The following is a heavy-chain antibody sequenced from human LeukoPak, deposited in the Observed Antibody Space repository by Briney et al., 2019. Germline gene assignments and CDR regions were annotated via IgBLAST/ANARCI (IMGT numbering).Heavy chain of an antibody. CDR1: GYTFTGYY. Sequence: GASVKVSCKASGYTFTGYYMHWVRQAPGQGLEWMGWINPNSGGTNYAQKFQGRVTMTRDTSISTAYMELSRLRSDDTAVYYCARGAEVLRYFDWTEYNWFDPWGQGTLVTVSS. J-gene: IGHJ5*02. D-gene: IGHD3-9*01. V-gene: IGHV1-2*02. CDR2: INPNSGGT. CDR3: ARGAEVLRYFDWTEYNWFDP.